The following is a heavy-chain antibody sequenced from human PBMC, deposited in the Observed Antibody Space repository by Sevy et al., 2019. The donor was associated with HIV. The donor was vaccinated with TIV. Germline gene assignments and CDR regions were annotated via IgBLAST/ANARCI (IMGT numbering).Heavy chain of an antibody. V-gene: IGHV3-7*01. Sequence: GGSLRLSCAASEFIFTGYWMNWVRQAPGKGLEWVANIDQDGSDKRYVDSVRGRFTISRDNANNFLYLQMSSLRADDTAVYYCARAGGWGNINHSNEILDIWGHGTKVTVSS. CDR1: EFIFTGYW. CDR2: IDQDGSDK. D-gene: IGHD3-16*01. J-gene: IGHJ3*02. CDR3: ARAGGWGNINHSNEILDI.